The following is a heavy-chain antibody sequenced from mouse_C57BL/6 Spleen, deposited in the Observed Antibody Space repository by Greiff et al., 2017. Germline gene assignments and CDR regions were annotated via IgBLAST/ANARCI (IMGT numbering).Heavy chain of an antibody. J-gene: IGHJ1*03. Sequence: VQLQQPGAELVRPWTSVKLSCKASGYTFTSYWFHWLNQRPRQGLEWIVVIDPSDSYTNYHQQFKAKATLTVTTSSSTAYMQLSSLTSEDSAVYYCARWHYGSSYWYFDVWGTGTTVTVSS. D-gene: IGHD1-1*01. CDR1: GYTFTSYW. CDR3: ARWHYGSSYWYFDV. CDR2: IDPSDSYT. V-gene: IGHV1-59*01.